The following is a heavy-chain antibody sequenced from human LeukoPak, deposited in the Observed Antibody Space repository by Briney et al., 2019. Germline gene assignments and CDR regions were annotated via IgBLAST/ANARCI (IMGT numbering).Heavy chain of an antibody. V-gene: IGHV3-23*01. J-gene: IGHJ4*02. CDR1: GFTFSSHA. CDR3: ATRGYSSGWYQYYFDY. CDR2: ISSNGGST. Sequence: GGSLRLSCAASGFTFSSHAMSWVRQAPGKGLEWVSGISSNGGSTDYADSVKGRFTISRDNSKNTLYLQMNSLRAEDAAVYYCATRGYSSGWYQYYFDYWGQGTLVTVSS. D-gene: IGHD6-19*01.